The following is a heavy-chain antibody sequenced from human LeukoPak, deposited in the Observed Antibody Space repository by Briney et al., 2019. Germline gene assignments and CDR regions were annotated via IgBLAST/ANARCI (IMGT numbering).Heavy chain of an antibody. CDR1: GFTVSSNY. CDR2: IYSGGST. CDR3: ARGDDYVWGSYRPPTYYFDY. V-gene: IGHV3-66*01. Sequence: GGSLRLSCAASGFTVSSNYMSWVRQAPGKGLEWVSVIYSGGSTYYADSVKGRFTISRDNSKNTLYLQMNSLRAEDTAVYYCARGDDYVWGSYRPPTYYFDYWGQGTLVTVSS. D-gene: IGHD3-16*02. J-gene: IGHJ4*02.